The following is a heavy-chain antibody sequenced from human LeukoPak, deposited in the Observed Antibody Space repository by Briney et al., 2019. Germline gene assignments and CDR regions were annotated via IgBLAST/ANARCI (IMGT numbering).Heavy chain of an antibody. CDR3: ATSIAARNWFDP. CDR1: GFTFSDYY. D-gene: IGHD6-6*01. V-gene: IGHV3-11*04. Sequence: GGSLRLSCAASGFTFSDYYTSWIRQAPGKGLEWVSYISSSGSTIYYADSVNGRFTISRDNAKNALYLQMNSLRAEDTAVYYCATSIAARNWFDPWGQGTLVTVSS. J-gene: IGHJ5*02. CDR2: ISSSGSTI.